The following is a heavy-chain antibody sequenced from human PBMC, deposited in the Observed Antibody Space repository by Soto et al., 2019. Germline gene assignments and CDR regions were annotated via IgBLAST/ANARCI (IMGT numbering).Heavy chain of an antibody. D-gene: IGHD3-3*01. J-gene: IGHJ5*02. V-gene: IGHV1-2*04. CDR1: GYTFTGYY. Sequence: AAVKVSYKASGYTFTGYYMHWVGQAPGQGLEWMGWINPNSGGTNYAQKFQGWVTMTRDTSISTAYMELSRLRSDDTAVYYCARDRGYYDFWSGYYEGDNWFDPWGQGTLVTVSS. CDR3: ARDRGYYDFWSGYYEGDNWFDP. CDR2: INPNSGGT.